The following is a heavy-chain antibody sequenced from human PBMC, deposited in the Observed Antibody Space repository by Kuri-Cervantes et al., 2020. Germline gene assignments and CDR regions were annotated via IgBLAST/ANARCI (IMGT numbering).Heavy chain of an antibody. V-gene: IGHV4-59*12. CDR2: IYYSGST. J-gene: IGHJ4*02. CDR3: ASITMVRGSQGYFDY. CDR1: GGSISSYY. Sequence: SETLSLTCTVSGGSISSYYWSWIRQPPGKGLEWIGYIYYSGSTNYNPSLKSRVTISVDTSKNQFSLKLSSVTAADTAVYYCASITMVRGSQGYFDYWGQGTLVTVSS. D-gene: IGHD3-10*01.